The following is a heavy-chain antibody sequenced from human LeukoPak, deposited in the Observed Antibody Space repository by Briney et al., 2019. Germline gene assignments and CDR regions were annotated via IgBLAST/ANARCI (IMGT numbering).Heavy chain of an antibody. V-gene: IGHV4-34*01. CDR2: INHSGST. D-gene: IGHD3-22*01. CDR1: GGSFSDYY. J-gene: IGHJ4*02. Sequence: SETLSLTCAVYGGSFSDYYWSWIRQPPGKGLEWIGEINHSGSTNYNPSLKSRVTISVDTSKNQFSLKLSSVTAADTAVYYCARLRRYYYDSSGHLFDYWGQGTLVTVSS. CDR3: ARLRRYYYDSSGHLFDY.